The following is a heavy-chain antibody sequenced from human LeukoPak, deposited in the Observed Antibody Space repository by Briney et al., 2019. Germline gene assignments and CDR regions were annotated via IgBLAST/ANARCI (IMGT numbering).Heavy chain of an antibody. Sequence: PGGSLRLSCAASGFSVSSNYMTWVRQAPGKGLEWVSIIYSDYSGGSTYYADSVKGRFTISRDNSKNMLYLQMNSLRAEDTAVYYCAKDMSFGDYNDDYWGQGTLVTVSS. V-gene: IGHV3-53*01. CDR3: AKDMSFGDYNDDY. D-gene: IGHD4-17*01. J-gene: IGHJ4*02. CDR2: IYSDYSGGST. CDR1: GFSVSSNY.